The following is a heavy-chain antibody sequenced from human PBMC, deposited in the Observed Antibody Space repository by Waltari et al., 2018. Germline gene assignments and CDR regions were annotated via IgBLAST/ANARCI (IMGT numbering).Heavy chain of an antibody. V-gene: IGHV3-15*01. CDR3: TTIYCSGGSCYPARYYGMDV. D-gene: IGHD2-15*01. CDR2: IKSKTDGGTT. J-gene: IGHJ6*02. Sequence: EVQLVESGGGLVKHGGSLRLSCAASGFTFSNAWMSWVRQAPGKGLEWVGRIKSKTDGGTTDYAAPVKGRFTISRDDSKNTLYLQMNSLKTEDTAVYYCTTIYCSGGSCYPARYYGMDVWGQGTTVTVSS. CDR1: GFTFSNAW.